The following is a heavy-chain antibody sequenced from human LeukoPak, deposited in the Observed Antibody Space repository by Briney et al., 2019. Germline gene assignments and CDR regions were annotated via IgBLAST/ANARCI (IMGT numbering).Heavy chain of an antibody. CDR2: INHSGST. D-gene: IGHD2-2*01. J-gene: IGHJ6*02. CDR3: ASLWLPAATYGMDV. CDR1: GGSFSGYY. V-gene: IGHV4-34*01. Sequence: SETLSLTCAVYGGSFSGYYWSWIRQPPGKGLEWIGEINHSGSTNYNPSLKNRVTISVDTSKNQFSLKLSSVTAADTAVYYCASLWLPAATYGMDVWGQGTTVTVSS.